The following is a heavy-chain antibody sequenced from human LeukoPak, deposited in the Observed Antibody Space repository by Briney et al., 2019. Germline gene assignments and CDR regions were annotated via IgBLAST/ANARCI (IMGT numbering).Heavy chain of an antibody. CDR1: GFTFSSYA. CDR3: AKHSGGWYIDY. CDR2: ISNDGSNK. V-gene: IGHV3-30*18. Sequence: PGGSLRLSCAASGFTFSSYAMHWVRQAPGKGLEWVAVISNDGSNKYYADSVRGRFTISRDNSKDTLYLQMNSLRAEDTAVYYCAKHSGGWYIDYWGQGTLVTVSS. J-gene: IGHJ4*02. D-gene: IGHD6-19*01.